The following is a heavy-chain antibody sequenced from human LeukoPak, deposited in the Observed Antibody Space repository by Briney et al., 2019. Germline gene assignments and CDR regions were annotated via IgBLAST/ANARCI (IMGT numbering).Heavy chain of an antibody. Sequence: ASVKVSCKASDDTFSSYGISWVRQAPGQGLEWMGWISAYNGKTNYAQKLQGRVTMTTDTSTSTAYMELRSLRSDDTAVYYCARDGPITGTTGFGDAFDIWGQGTMVTVSS. D-gene: IGHD1-20*01. CDR1: DDTFSSYG. V-gene: IGHV1-18*01. CDR3: ARDGPITGTTGFGDAFDI. CDR2: ISAYNGKT. J-gene: IGHJ3*02.